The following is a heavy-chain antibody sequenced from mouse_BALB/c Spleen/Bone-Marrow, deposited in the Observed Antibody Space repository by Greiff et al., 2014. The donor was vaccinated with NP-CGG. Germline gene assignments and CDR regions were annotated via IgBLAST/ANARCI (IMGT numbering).Heavy chain of an antibody. CDR2: LNPGSGGT. CDR1: GYAFTNYL. Sequence: QVQLQQSGAELVRPGTSVKVSCKASGYAFTNYLIEWVKQRPGQGLEWIGVLNPGSGGTNYNKKFKGKATLTADKSSSSAYMQLSSLTSGDSAVYFCARRIYYAMGYWGQGTTLTVSS. V-gene: IGHV1-54*01. D-gene: IGHD2-1*01. J-gene: IGHJ2*01. CDR3: ARRIYYAMGY.